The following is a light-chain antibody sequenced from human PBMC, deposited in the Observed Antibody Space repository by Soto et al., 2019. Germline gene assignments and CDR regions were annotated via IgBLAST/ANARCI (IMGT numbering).Light chain of an antibody. CDR2: ADN. CDR3: QSYDSSLSGVV. V-gene: IGLV1-40*01. CDR1: GPNIGADYH. Sequence: QSVLTQPPSVSGAPGQRVTISCTGSGPNIGADYHVHWYQQLPGTAPKVLIYADNNRPSGVPDRFSGSKSGTSASLAITGLQAEDEADYYCQSYDSSLSGVVFGGGTKLTVL. J-gene: IGLJ2*01.